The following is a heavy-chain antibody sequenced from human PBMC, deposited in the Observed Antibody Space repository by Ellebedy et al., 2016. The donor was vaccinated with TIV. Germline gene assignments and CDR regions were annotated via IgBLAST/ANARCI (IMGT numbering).Heavy chain of an antibody. CDR3: VRDRISDGSGKYDPHFYMDV. D-gene: IGHD3-10*01. CDR2: IWHDGSNK. CDR1: GFSFSSYG. Sequence: GGSLRLXCAASGFSFSSYGMLWVRQAPGTGLEWVGLIWHDGSNKYYGDSVKGRFTISRDNSKNTLYLQMNSLRVEDTAVYFCVRDRISDGSGKYDPHFYMDVWGKGTTVTVSS. J-gene: IGHJ6*03. V-gene: IGHV3-33*07.